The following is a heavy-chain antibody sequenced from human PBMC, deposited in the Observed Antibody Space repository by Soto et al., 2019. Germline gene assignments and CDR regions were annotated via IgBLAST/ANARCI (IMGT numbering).Heavy chain of an antibody. V-gene: IGHV4-59*01. CDR1: GGSISSNY. Sequence: QVQLQESGPGLLKPSETLSLTCTVSGGSISSNYWSWIRQPPGKGLEWLGYVSHSGSTNYNPSLKSRVTISRDTSKDQLSLKLTSVPAADTAVYYCARDYLRALDYWGHGTLVTVSS. CDR3: ARDYLRALDY. J-gene: IGHJ4*01. CDR2: VSHSGST. D-gene: IGHD3-10*01.